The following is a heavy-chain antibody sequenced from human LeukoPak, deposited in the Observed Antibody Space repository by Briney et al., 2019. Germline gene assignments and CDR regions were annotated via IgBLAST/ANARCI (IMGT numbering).Heavy chain of an antibody. CDR3: ARAIAAAGIYAFDI. Sequence: SETLSLTCTVSGGSISSYYWSWIRQPPGKGLEWIGYIYYSGSTNYSPSLKSRVTISVDTSKNQFSLKLSSVTAADTAVYYCARAIAAAGIYAFDIWGQGTMVTVSS. V-gene: IGHV4-59*01. D-gene: IGHD6-13*01. CDR2: IYYSGST. J-gene: IGHJ3*02. CDR1: GGSISSYY.